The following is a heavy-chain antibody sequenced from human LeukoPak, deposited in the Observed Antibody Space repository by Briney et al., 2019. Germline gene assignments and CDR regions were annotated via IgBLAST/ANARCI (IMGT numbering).Heavy chain of an antibody. V-gene: IGHV4-31*03. CDR1: GGSISSGGYY. CDR3: AREDRGYYGSGSPPHFDY. Sequence: SETLCLTCTVSGGSISSGGYYWSWIRQHPGKGLEWIGYIYYSGSTYYNPSLKSRVTISVDTSKNQFSLKLSSVTAADTAVYYCAREDRGYYGSGSPPHFDYWGQGTLVTVPS. J-gene: IGHJ4*02. D-gene: IGHD3-10*01. CDR2: IYYSGST.